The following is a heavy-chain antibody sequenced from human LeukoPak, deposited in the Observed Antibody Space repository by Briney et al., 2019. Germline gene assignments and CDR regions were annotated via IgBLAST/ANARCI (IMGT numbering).Heavy chain of an antibody. CDR3: ARDLLTGGAFDI. V-gene: IGHV4-31*03. Sequence: SETLSLTCTVSGGSISSGGYYWSWIRQHPGKGLEWIGYVYYSGSTYYNPSLKSRVTISIDTSKNQFSLKLSSVTATDTAAYYCARDLLTGGAFDIWGQGTMVTVSS. J-gene: IGHJ3*02. CDR1: GGSISSGGYY. CDR2: VYYSGST.